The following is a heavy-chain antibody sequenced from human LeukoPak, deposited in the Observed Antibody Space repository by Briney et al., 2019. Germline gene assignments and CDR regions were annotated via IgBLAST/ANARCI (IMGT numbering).Heavy chain of an antibody. CDR2: LYPGDSDT. CDR3: ARLQGLVGGGYYFDY. CDR1: GYIFNCYW. Sequence: PGESLTIPCSASGYIFNCYWIGWLGQMPGKGLEGGGILYPGDSDTIYSPYFQGQVTISADKYISTAYLQWRSLMTSDTAMYYCARLQGLVGGGYYFDYWGQGALVTVSS. V-gene: IGHV5-51*01. D-gene: IGHD6-19*01. J-gene: IGHJ4*02.